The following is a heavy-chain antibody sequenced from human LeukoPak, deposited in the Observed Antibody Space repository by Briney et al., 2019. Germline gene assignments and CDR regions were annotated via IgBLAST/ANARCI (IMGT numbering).Heavy chain of an antibody. J-gene: IGHJ4*02. V-gene: IGHV3-23*01. CDR3: AKDYLWFGELLFFDY. CDR1: GFSFSGHW. Sequence: GGSLRLSCTASGFSFSGHWMHWARQLPGKGLEWVSAISGSGGSTYYADSVKGRFTISRDNSKNTLYLQMNSLRAEDTAVYYCAKDYLWFGELLFFDYWGQGTLVTVSS. D-gene: IGHD3-10*01. CDR2: ISGSGGST.